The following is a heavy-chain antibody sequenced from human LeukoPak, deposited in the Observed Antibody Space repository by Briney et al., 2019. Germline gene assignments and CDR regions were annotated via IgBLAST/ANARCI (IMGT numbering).Heavy chain of an antibody. J-gene: IGHJ6*03. CDR1: GFTFDDYA. CDR2: ISWNSGSI. Sequence: GGSLRLSCAASGFTFDDYAMHWVRQAPGKGLEWVSGISWNSGSIGYADSVKGRLTVSRDNAKNSLYLQMNSLRAEDTAVYYCARDCTAMVYYYYYMDVWGKGTTVTVSS. CDR3: ARDCTAMVYYYYYMDV. D-gene: IGHD5-18*01. V-gene: IGHV3-9*01.